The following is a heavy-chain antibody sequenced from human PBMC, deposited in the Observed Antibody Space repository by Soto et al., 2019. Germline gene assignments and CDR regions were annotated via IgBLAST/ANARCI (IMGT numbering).Heavy chain of an antibody. CDR3: ARGAYLEMATYFDY. J-gene: IGHJ4*02. Sequence: QVQLQESGPGLVKPSQTLSLTCTVSGGSISSGDYYWSWIRQPPGKGLEWIGYIYYSGSTYYNPSLKSRVTXXVXTXXNQFSLKLSSVTAADTAVYYCARGAYLEMATYFDYWGQGTLVTVSS. CDR1: GGSISSGDYY. D-gene: IGHD5-12*01. CDR2: IYYSGST. V-gene: IGHV4-30-4*01.